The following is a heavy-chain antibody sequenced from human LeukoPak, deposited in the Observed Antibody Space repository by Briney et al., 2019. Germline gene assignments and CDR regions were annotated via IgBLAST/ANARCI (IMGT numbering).Heavy chain of an antibody. CDR2: ISWNSGSI. CDR1: GFTFSSHA. V-gene: IGHV3-9*01. Sequence: GGSLRLSCAASGFTFSSHAMSWVRQAPGKGLEWVSGISWNSGSIGYADSVKGRFTISRDNAKNSLYLQMNSLRAEDTALYYCAKDISYSSGWYFDYWGQGTLVTVSS. D-gene: IGHD6-19*01. J-gene: IGHJ4*02. CDR3: AKDISYSSGWYFDY.